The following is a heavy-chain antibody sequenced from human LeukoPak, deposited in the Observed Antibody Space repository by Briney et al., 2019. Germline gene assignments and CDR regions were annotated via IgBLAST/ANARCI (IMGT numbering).Heavy chain of an antibody. CDR3: ARVPEWELSYFDY. CDR1: GYTFTGYY. Sequence: ASVKVSCKASGYTFTGYYMHWVRQAPGQGLEWMGWINPNSGGTNYAQKFQGRVTMTRDTSISTAYMELSRLRSDDTAVYYCARVPEWELSYFDYRGQGTLVTVSS. CDR2: INPNSGGT. J-gene: IGHJ4*02. D-gene: IGHD1-26*01. V-gene: IGHV1-2*02.